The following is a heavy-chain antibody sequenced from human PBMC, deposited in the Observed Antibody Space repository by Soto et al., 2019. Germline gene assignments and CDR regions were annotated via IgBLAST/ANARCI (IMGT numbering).Heavy chain of an antibody. D-gene: IGHD3-22*01. CDR2: INPSGGST. V-gene: IGHV1-46*01. J-gene: IGHJ3*02. CDR3: ARISHATPYYYDSSGYYYGHAFDI. CDR1: GYTFTSYY. Sequence: ASVKVSCKASGYTFTSYYMHWVRQAPGQGLEWMGIINPSGGSTSYAQKFQGRVTMTRDTSTSTVYMELSSLRSEDTAVYYCARISHATPYYYDSSGYYYGHAFDIWGQGTMVTVSS.